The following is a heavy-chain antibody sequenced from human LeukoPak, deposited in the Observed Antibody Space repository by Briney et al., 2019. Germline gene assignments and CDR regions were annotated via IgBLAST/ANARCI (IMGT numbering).Heavy chain of an antibody. CDR1: GGTFISYA. Sequence: ASVKVSCKASGGTFISYAISWVRQAPGQGLEWMGGIIPIFGTANYAQKFQGRVTITADESTSTAYMELSSLRSEDTAVYYCARSPYGSGSYHWFDPWGQGTLVTVSS. CDR2: IIPIFGTA. V-gene: IGHV1-69*13. D-gene: IGHD3-10*01. CDR3: ARSPYGSGSYHWFDP. J-gene: IGHJ5*02.